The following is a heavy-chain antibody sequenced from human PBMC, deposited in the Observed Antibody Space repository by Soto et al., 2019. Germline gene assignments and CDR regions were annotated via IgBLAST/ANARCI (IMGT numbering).Heavy chain of an antibody. CDR2: IYYSGST. D-gene: IGHD4-17*01. CDR1: GGSISSYY. J-gene: IGHJ6*02. CDR3: ARDLAGYGDLYGMDV. Sequence: ETLSLTCTVSGGSISSYYWSWIRQPPGKGLEWIGYIYYSGSTNYNPSLKSRVTISVDTSKNQFSLKLSSVTAADTAVYYCARDLAGYGDLYGMDVWGQGTTVTVSS. V-gene: IGHV4-59*01.